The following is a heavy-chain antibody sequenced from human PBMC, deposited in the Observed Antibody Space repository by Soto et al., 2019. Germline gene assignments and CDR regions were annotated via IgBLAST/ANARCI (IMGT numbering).Heavy chain of an antibody. Sequence: QVHLAQSGAEVKKPGASVTVSCKASGYTFTSYGITWVRQAPGQGLEWMGWISAHNGNTDYAQKLQGRVIVTRDTSTSTAYMELRSLRSDDTAVYYCARGRYGDYWGQGALVTVSS. J-gene: IGHJ4*02. D-gene: IGHD1-1*01. CDR1: GYTFTSYG. V-gene: IGHV1-18*01. CDR2: ISAHNGNT. CDR3: ARGRYGDY.